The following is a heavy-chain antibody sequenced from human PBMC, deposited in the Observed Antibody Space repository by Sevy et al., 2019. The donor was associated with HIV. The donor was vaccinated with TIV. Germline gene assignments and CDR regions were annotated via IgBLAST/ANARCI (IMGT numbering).Heavy chain of an antibody. J-gene: IGHJ6*02. D-gene: IGHD2-15*01. CDR3: ARAVVRHYYYYGMDV. CDR2: ISSSGSTI. CDR1: GFTFSSYE. V-gene: IGHV3-48*03. Sequence: GESLKISCAASGFTFSSYEMNWVRQAPGKGLEWVSYISSSGSTIYYADSVKGRFTISRDNAKNSLYLQMNSLRAEDTAVYYCARAVVRHYYYYGMDVWGQGTTVTVSS.